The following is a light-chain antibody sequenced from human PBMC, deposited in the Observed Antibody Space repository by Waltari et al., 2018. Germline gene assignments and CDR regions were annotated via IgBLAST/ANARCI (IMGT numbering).Light chain of an antibody. CDR2: SNN. J-gene: IGLJ2*01. V-gene: IGLV1-44*01. Sequence: QSVLTQPPSASGTPRQRVTISCSVSSSNIGSTTLNWYQQLPGTAPKLLIYSNNQRPSGVPDRFSGSKSGTSASLAISGLQSEDEADYYCAAWDDSLNGVVFGGGTKLTVL. CDR1: SSNIGSTT. CDR3: AAWDDSLNGVV.